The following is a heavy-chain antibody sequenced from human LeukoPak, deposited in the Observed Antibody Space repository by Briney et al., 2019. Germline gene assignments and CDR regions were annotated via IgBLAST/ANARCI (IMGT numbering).Heavy chain of an antibody. V-gene: IGHV4-59*08. Sequence: SETLSLTCTVSGSSINSYYWSWIRQPPGKGLEWIGYIYYSGSTNYNPSLMSRVTISVDTSKNQFSLKLSSVTAADTAVYYCAGQGVAAAGTSRFDYWGQGTLVTVSS. CDR3: AGQGVAAAGTSRFDY. J-gene: IGHJ4*02. CDR2: IYYSGST. D-gene: IGHD6-13*01. CDR1: GSSINSYY.